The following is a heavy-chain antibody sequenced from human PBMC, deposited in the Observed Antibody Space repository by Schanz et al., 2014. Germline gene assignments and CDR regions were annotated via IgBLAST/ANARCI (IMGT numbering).Heavy chain of an antibody. V-gene: IGHV3-11*05. CDR1: GFTFRDYY. CDR2: ISSGSSYA. D-gene: IGHD3-10*01. J-gene: IGHJ6*02. CDR3: ARDCDDRRGYGSGDCVGDCMDV. Sequence: QVQLVESGGGLVKPGGSLRLSCAASGFTFRDYYMSWIRQAPGKGLEWVSDISSGSSYANYADSVKGRFTISRDNAKNSLYLQMNSLRAEDTAVYYCARDCDDRRGYGSGDCVGDCMDVWGQGTTVTVSS.